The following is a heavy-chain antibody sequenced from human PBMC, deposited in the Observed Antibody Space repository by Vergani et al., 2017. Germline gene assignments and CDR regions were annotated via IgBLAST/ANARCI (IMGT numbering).Heavy chain of an antibody. Sequence: VQLVESGGGLVQPGRSLRLSCAASGFTFSSYAMHWVRQAPGKGLEWVAVISYDGSNKYYADSVKGRFTISRDNSKNTLYLQMNSLRAEDTAVYYCARGSITMIVVVNLALGYWGQGTLVTVSS. V-gene: IGHV3-30-3*01. J-gene: IGHJ4*02. CDR3: ARGSITMIVVVNLALGY. D-gene: IGHD3-22*01. CDR1: GFTFSSYA. CDR2: ISYDGSNK.